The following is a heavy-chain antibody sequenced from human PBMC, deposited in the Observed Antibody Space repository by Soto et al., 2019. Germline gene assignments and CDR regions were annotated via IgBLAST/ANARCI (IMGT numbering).Heavy chain of an antibody. Sequence: QVQLQESGPGLVKPSQTLSLTCTVSGGSISSGGYYWSWIRQHPGKGLEWIGYIYYSGSTYYNPSPKSRVTRSVDTSKTQYSLQLSSVPAADTAVYYCARTTLTTCCWYFDLWGRGTLVTVSS. J-gene: IGHJ2*01. D-gene: IGHD4-17*01. CDR3: ARTTLTTCCWYFDL. V-gene: IGHV4-31*03. CDR2: IYYSGST. CDR1: GGSISSGGYY.